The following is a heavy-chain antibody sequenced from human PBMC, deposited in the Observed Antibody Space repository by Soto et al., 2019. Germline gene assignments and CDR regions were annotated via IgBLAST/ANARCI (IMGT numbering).Heavy chain of an antibody. CDR3: ARDFIRSDDSSGYYYGRGGFDY. Sequence: PGGSLRLSCAASGFTFSSYGMHWVRQAPGKGLEWVAVIWYDGSNKYYADSVKGRFTISRDNSKNTLYLQMNSLRAEDTAVYYCARDFIRSDDSSGYYYGRGGFDYWGQGTLVTVSS. D-gene: IGHD3-22*01. CDR2: IWYDGSNK. V-gene: IGHV3-33*01. CDR1: GFTFSSYG. J-gene: IGHJ4*02.